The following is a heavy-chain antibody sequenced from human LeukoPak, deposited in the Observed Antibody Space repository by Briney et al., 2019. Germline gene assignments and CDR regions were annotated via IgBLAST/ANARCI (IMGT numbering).Heavy chain of an antibody. V-gene: IGHV1-2*02. D-gene: IGHD1-26*01. CDR2: INPSSGGT. J-gene: IGHJ3*02. CDR1: GYTFSDYY. CDR3: ARPIRGSYVADVFDI. Sequence: PSVTVSCKTSGYTFSDYYLHWVRQAPGRGLEWMGWINPSSGGTKNAQKFQGRVTMTRDTSISTGYMELSRLRSDDTAVYYCARPIRGSYVADVFDILGQGQWSPTLQ.